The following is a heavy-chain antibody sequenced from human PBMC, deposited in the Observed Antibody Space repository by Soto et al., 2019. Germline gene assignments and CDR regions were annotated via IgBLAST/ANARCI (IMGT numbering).Heavy chain of an antibody. CDR3: ARLDDGDNRSNWFDP. CDR2: IYYSGST. D-gene: IGHD4-17*01. V-gene: IGHV4-59*01. Sequence: PSETLSLTCTVSGGSISSYYWSWVRQPPGKGLEWIGYIYYSGSTNYNPSLKSRVTISVDTSKNQFSLKLSSVTAADTAVYYCARLDDGDNRSNWFDPWGQGTLVTVAS. CDR1: GGSISSYY. J-gene: IGHJ5*02.